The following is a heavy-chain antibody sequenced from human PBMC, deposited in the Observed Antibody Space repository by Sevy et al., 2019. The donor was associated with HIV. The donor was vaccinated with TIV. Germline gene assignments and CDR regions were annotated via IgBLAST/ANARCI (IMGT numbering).Heavy chain of an antibody. V-gene: IGHV3-48*03. Sequence: GESLKISCAASGFTFSSYEMNCVRQAPGKGLEWVSYISSSGTTRYYADSVKGRFTISRDNAKNSLYLQMNSLRAEDTAVYYCAVGKYTIFGVVPFAYWGQGTLVTVSS. CDR1: GFTFSSYE. CDR3: AVGKYTIFGVVPFAY. CDR2: ISSSGTTR. D-gene: IGHD3-3*01. J-gene: IGHJ4*02.